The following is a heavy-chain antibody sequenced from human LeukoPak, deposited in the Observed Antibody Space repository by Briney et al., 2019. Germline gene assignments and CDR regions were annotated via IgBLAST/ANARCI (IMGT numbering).Heavy chain of an antibody. J-gene: IGHJ4*02. D-gene: IGHD3-22*01. Sequence: GGSLRLSCTASGFTFTSYAMSWVRQAPGKDLEWVSVISGTGGSTNHADSVKGRFTISRDNSKNTLYLQMNSLRAEDTAVYYCAKESGDDSSGYYEVFDYWGQGTLVTVSS. V-gene: IGHV3-23*01. CDR1: GFTFTSYA. CDR2: ISGTGGST. CDR3: AKESGDDSSGYYEVFDY.